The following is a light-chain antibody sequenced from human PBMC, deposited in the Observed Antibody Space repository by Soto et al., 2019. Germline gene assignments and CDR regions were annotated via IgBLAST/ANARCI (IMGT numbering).Light chain of an antibody. V-gene: IGLV1-51*01. Sequence: VLTQPPSVSATPGQKVTISCSGSSSNIGGNSVSWYQQLPGTAPKLLIYDDNKRPSGIPDRFSGSKSGTSATLGITGFQTGDEADYYCGSWDSSLSAYVFGTGTKVTV. CDR2: DDN. J-gene: IGLJ1*01. CDR3: GSWDSSLSAYV. CDR1: SSNIGGNS.